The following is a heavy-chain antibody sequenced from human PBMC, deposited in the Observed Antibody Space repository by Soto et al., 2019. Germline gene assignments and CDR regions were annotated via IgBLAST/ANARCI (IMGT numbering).Heavy chain of an antibody. Sequence: PGESLKISCKGSGYSFTNYWISWVRQMPGKGLEWMGRIDPSDSYTNYSPSFQGHVTISTDKSISTAYLQWSSLKASDTAIYYCARHSKYSSGWYDWGQGTLVTVSS. CDR1: GYSFTNYW. V-gene: IGHV5-10-1*01. D-gene: IGHD6-19*01. J-gene: IGHJ4*02. CDR3: ARHSKYSSGWYD. CDR2: IDPSDSYT.